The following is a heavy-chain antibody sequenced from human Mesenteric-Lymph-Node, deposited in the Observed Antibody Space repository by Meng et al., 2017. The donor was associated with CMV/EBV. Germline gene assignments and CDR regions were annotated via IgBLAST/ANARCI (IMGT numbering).Heavy chain of an antibody. CDR3: ARDGDYYDSSGYNPFDY. CDR1: GGSISSSSYY. CDR2: IDYSESN. D-gene: IGHD3-22*01. J-gene: IGHJ4*02. Sequence: QLQLQESGPGLVKPSETLSLTCTVSGGSISSSSYYWGWIRQPPGKGLEWIGSIDYSESNYYNPSLKSRVTISVDTSKNQFSLKLSSVTAADTAVYYCARDGDYYDSSGYNPFDYWGQGTLVTVSS. V-gene: IGHV4-39*07.